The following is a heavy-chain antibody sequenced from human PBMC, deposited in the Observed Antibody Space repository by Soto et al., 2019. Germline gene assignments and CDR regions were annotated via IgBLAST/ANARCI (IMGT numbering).Heavy chain of an antibody. CDR2: MNPNTGNT. Sequence: QVQLVQSGAEVKKPGASVKVCCKASGYTFSSYDINWVRQATGQGLEWMGWMNPNTGNTVYAQKFQGRVTMTGNTSRITAYMLRSRLITEYTGMYYCARERAYGMHVWGQGTTVTVSS. J-gene: IGHJ6*01. CDR1: GYTFSSYD. V-gene: IGHV1-8*01. CDR3: ARERAYGMHV.